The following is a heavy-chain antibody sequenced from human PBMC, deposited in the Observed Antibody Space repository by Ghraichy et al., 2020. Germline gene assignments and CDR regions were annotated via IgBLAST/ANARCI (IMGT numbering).Heavy chain of an antibody. D-gene: IGHD3-22*01. V-gene: IGHV3-23*01. CDR3: AKCRNYDLPENWFDP. CDR1: GFTFSSYA. CDR2: ISGSGGNT. Sequence: GGSLRLSCVASGFTFSSYAMSWVRQAPGKGLEWVSGISGSGGNTCYIDSVKGRFTISRDNSKNTLYLQMNSLRAEDTAVYYCAKCRNYDLPENWFDPWGQGTPVTVSS. J-gene: IGHJ5*02.